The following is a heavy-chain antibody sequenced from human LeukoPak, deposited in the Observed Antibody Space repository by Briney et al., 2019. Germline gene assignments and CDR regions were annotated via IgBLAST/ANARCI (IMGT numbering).Heavy chain of an antibody. CDR2: ISYDGSNK. D-gene: IGHD3-22*01. CDR3: AREGSDSSGYQTD. J-gene: IGHJ4*02. Sequence: GGSLRLSCAASGFTFSSYGMHWVRQAPGKGLEWVAVISYDGSNKYYADSVKGQFTISRDNSKNTLYLQMNSLRAEDTAVYYCAREGSDSSGYQTDWGQGTLVTV. V-gene: IGHV3-33*01. CDR1: GFTFSSYG.